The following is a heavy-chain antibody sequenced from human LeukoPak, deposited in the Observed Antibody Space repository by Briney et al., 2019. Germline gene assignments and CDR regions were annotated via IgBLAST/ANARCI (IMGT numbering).Heavy chain of an antibody. D-gene: IGHD3-9*01. CDR3: ARDLNFAQILRFIPDGFDI. CDR1: GYTFTSYG. J-gene: IGHJ3*02. Sequence: ASVKVSCKASGYTFTSYGISWVRQAPGQGLEWMGWISAYNGNTNYAQKFQGRVTVTTDTSTSTAYMKLRSLRSDDTAVYYCARDLNFAQILRFIPDGFDIWGQGTMVTVSS. CDR2: ISAYNGNT. V-gene: IGHV1-18*01.